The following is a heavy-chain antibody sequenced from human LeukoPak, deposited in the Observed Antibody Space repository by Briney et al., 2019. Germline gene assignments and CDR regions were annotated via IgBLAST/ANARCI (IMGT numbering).Heavy chain of an antibody. CDR3: AKGWAHDYGDLDY. J-gene: IGHJ4*02. Sequence: PGGSLRLSCAASGFTFSSYGMHWVRQAPGKGLEWVAVISYDGSNKYYADSVKGRFTISRDSSKNTLYLQMNSLRAEDTAVYYCAKGWAHDYGDLDYWGQGTLVTVSS. D-gene: IGHD4-17*01. V-gene: IGHV3-30*18. CDR1: GFTFSSYG. CDR2: ISYDGSNK.